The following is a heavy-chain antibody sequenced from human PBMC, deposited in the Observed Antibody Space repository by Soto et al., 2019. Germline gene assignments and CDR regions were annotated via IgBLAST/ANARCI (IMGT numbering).Heavy chain of an antibody. Sequence: QVQLVQSGAEVKTLGSSVKVSCKASGGTFNSYSIDWLRQAPGQGLEWMGGIIPMSGRPNYAQRFQGRVTFSADKSKNTAYMEVNSLTKEDTAVYYCARRGRESANWFDPWGQGTLVTVSS. CDR1: GGTFNSYS. CDR3: ARRGRESANWFDP. V-gene: IGHV1-69*14. J-gene: IGHJ5*02. CDR2: IIPMSGRP.